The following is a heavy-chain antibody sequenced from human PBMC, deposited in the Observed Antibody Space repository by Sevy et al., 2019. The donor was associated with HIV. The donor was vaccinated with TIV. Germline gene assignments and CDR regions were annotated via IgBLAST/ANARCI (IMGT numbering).Heavy chain of an antibody. CDR2: ISGSRGST. V-gene: IGHV3-23*01. CDR3: AKDGSRYHDSSSYYYEALFYFDY. J-gene: IGHJ4*02. Sequence: GESLKISCAASGFTFSSYAMSWVRQAPGKGLEWGSTISGSRGSTYYADSVKGRFTISRDNSKNTLYLQMNSLRAEDTAVYYCAKDGSRYHDSSSYYYEALFYFDYWGQGTLVTVSS. D-gene: IGHD3-22*01. CDR1: GFTFSSYA.